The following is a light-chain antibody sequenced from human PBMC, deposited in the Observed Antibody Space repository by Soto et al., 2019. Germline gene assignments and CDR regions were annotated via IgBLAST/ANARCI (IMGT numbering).Light chain of an antibody. V-gene: IGKV3D-20*02. Sequence: EIVLSQSPCTLSLSPGERATLSCWASQSVPSNSLAWYQQKPGQAPRLLIFGASSRASGIPARFSGSGSGTDFTLTISSLEPEDSAVYYCQHRIDWWTFGQGTKVDIK. J-gene: IGKJ1*01. CDR1: QSVPSNS. CDR3: QHRIDWWT. CDR2: GAS.